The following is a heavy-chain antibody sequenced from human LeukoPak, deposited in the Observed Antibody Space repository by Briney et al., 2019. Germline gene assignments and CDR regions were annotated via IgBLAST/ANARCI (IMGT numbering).Heavy chain of an antibody. J-gene: IGHJ5*02. D-gene: IGHD3-10*01. CDR3: ARDGRFGDYNWFDP. CDR2: ISSASNTI. CDR1: GFTFSSYS. V-gene: IGHV3-48*01. Sequence: PGGSLRLSCAASGFTFSSYSMNWVRQAPGKGLEWVSYISSASNTIYYADSVKGRFTISRDNAKNSLYLQMNSLRAEDRAMYYCARDGRFGDYNWFDPWGQGTLVTVSS.